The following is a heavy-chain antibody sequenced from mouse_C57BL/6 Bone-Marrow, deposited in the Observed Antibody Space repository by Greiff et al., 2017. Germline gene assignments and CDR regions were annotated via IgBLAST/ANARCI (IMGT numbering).Heavy chain of an antibody. CDR1: GFTFSDYG. V-gene: IGHV5-17*01. CDR3: AREIYYDYDGRGYYFDY. D-gene: IGHD2-4*01. CDR2: ISSGSSTI. J-gene: IGHJ2*01. Sequence: EVKLVESGGGLVKPGGSLKLSCAASGFTFSDYGMHWVRQAPEKGLEWVAYISSGSSTIYYADTVKGRFTISRDNAKNTLFLQMTSLRSEDTAMYYCAREIYYDYDGRGYYFDYWGQGTTLTVSS.